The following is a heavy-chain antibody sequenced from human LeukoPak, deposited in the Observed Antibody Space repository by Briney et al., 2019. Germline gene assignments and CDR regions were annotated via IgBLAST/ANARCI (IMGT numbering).Heavy chain of an antibody. V-gene: IGHV3-33*01. Sequence: GGSLRLSCAASGFTFSSYGMHWVRQAPGKGLEWVAVIWYDGSIKYYADSVKGRFTISRDNAKNSLYLQMNSLRAEDTAVYYCARGLSVVFHRGFSDAFDIWGQGTMVTVSS. D-gene: IGHD3-22*01. CDR3: ARGLSVVFHRGFSDAFDI. CDR2: IWYDGSIK. CDR1: GFTFSSYG. J-gene: IGHJ3*02.